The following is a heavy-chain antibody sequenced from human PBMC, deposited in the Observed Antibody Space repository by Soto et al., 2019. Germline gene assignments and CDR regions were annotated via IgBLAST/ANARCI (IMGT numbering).Heavy chain of an antibody. Sequence: SETLSLTCTVSRSSISSYYWSWIRQPAGKGLEWIGRIYTSGSTNYNPSLKSRVTMSVDTSKNQFSLKLSSVTAADTAVYYCAREWRVITFGGVIVSWYFDYWGQGTLVTVSS. CDR3: AREWRVITFGGVIVSWYFDY. CDR2: IYTSGST. D-gene: IGHD3-16*02. J-gene: IGHJ4*02. CDR1: RSSISSYY. V-gene: IGHV4-4*07.